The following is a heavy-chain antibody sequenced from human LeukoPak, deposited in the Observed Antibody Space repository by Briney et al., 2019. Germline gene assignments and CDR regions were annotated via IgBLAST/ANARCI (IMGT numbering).Heavy chain of an antibody. D-gene: IGHD2-15*01. J-gene: IGHJ3*02. Sequence: GGPLRLSCAASGFTFSSYWMHWVRQAPGKGLVWVSRINSDGSSTSYADSVKGRFTISRDNAKNTLYLQMNSRRAEDTAVYYCASYGSGGSCYWATYAFDIWGQGTMVTVSS. CDR1: GFTFSSYW. V-gene: IGHV3-74*01. CDR3: ASYGSGGSCYWATYAFDI. CDR2: INSDGSST.